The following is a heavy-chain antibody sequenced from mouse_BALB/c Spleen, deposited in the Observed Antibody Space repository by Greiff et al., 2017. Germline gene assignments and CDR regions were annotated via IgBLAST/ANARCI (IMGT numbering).Heavy chain of an antibody. CDR3: ARGRSFAY. V-gene: IGHV3-2*02. CDR1: GYSITSVYA. D-gene: IGHD1-1*01. CDR2: ISYSGST. Sequence: DVKLVESGPGLVKPSQSLSLTCTVTGYSITSVYAWNWIRQFPGNKLEWMGYISYSGSTSYNPSLKSRISITRDTSKNQFFLQLNSVTTEDTATYYCARGRSFAYWGQGTLVTVSA. J-gene: IGHJ3*01.